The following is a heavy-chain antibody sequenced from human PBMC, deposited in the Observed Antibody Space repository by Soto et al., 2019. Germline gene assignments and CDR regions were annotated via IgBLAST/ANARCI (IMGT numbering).Heavy chain of an antibody. CDR3: ARDSDYDSSGPYYYYGMDV. CDR2: IIPIFGTA. V-gene: IGHV1-69*13. Sequence: SVKVSCKASGGTFSSYAISWVRQAPGQGLEWMGGIIPIFGTANYAQKFQGRVTITADESTSTAYMELSSLRSEDTAVYYCARDSDYDSSGPYYYYGMDVWGQGTTVNVSS. CDR1: GGTFSSYA. J-gene: IGHJ6*01. D-gene: IGHD3-22*01.